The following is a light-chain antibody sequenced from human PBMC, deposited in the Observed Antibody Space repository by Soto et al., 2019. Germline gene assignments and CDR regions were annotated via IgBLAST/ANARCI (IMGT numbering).Light chain of an antibody. J-gene: IGKJ1*01. CDR1: QSISSK. CDR2: GAV. Sequence: EVVMTQSPAVLSVSPGETATLSCRASQSISSKLAWYQQKPGQAPRLLIYGAVTRATGIPARFSSSGSTTDFTLTISSLHSEDCAVYYCQQYNNWLSWTFGQGTKVEIK. V-gene: IGKV3-15*01. CDR3: QQYNNWLSWT.